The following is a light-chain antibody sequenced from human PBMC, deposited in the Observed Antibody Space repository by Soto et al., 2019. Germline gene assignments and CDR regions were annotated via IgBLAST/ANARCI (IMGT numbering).Light chain of an antibody. CDR1: SGHSSYI. CDR2: LEGSGSC. Sequence: QAVVTQSSSASASLGSSVKLTCTLSSGHSSYIIAWHQQQPGKAPRYLMKLEGSGSCNKGSGVPDRFSGSSSGADRYLTISNLQSEDEADYYCETWDSNTYVVFGGGTKLTVL. V-gene: IGLV4-60*03. J-gene: IGLJ2*01. CDR3: ETWDSNTYVV.